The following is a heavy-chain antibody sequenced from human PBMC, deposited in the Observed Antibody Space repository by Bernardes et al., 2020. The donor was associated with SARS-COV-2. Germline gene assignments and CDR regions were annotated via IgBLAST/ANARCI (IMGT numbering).Heavy chain of an antibody. D-gene: IGHD6-25*01. CDR2: IYPGDSDT. CDR3: GGGAAFLGHPLDY. CDR1: GYIFINNW. J-gene: IGHJ4*02. Sequence: GESLKISCKASGYIFINNWIAWVRQMPGKGLEWMGTIYPGDSDTRYSPSFQGQVTVSADKSINTAYLQWSSLRSEDTAVYYCGGGAAFLGHPLDYWGQGTLVTVSS. V-gene: IGHV5-51*01.